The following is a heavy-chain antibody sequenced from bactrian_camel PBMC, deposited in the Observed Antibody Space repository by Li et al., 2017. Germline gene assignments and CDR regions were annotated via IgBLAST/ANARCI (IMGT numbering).Heavy chain of an antibody. V-gene: IGHV3S40*01. J-gene: IGHJ4*01. D-gene: IGHD1*01. Sequence: VQLVESGGGSVQAGGSLRLSCAVSGVTYRWSWFRQAPGKEREGVAVLYTAGGTKDYADSVKGRSLITQDNYNVYLRMDNLKPEDTAMYFCAAAGWSPYRPCGLDNDVYMLWGQGTQVTVS. CDR2: LYTAGGTK. CDR1: GVTYR. CDR3: AAAGWSPYRPCGLDNDVYML.